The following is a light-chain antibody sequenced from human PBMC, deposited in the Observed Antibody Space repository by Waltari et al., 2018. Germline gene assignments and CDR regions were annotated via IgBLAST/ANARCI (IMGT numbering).Light chain of an antibody. Sequence: SYVLTQPPSVSVAPGQTARITCGGNNIGSKSVHWYQQKPGQAPVLVVYDDSDRPSGIPGRFSGSNSGNTATLTISGVEAGDEADYYCQVWKSISDHPGDVVFGGGTKLTVL. CDR3: QVWKSISDHPGDVV. J-gene: IGLJ2*01. CDR1: NIGSKS. V-gene: IGLV3-21*02. CDR2: DDS.